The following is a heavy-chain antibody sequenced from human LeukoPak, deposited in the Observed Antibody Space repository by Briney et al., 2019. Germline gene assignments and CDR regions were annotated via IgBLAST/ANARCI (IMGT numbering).Heavy chain of an antibody. CDR2: INPNSGGT. CDR1: GYTFTGYY. V-gene: IGHV1-2*02. Sequence: GASVKVSCKASGYTFTGYYMHWVRQAPGQGLEWMGWINPNSGGTNYAQKFQGRVTMTRDTSISTAYMELSRLRSDDTAVYYCARDDVVVPAAISTGWFDPWGQGTLVTVSS. J-gene: IGHJ5*02. CDR3: ARDDVVVPAAISTGWFDP. D-gene: IGHD2-2*02.